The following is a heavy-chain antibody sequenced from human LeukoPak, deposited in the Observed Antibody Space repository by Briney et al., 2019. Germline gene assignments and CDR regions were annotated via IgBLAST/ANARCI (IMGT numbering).Heavy chain of an antibody. Sequence: GGSLRLSYAASGFTFSSYWMHWVRQAPGKGLVWVSRINSDGSSTSYADSVKGRFTISRDNAKNTLYVQMNSLRAEDTAVYYCARVRSGSSAGNYGMDVWGQGTTVTVSS. CDR1: GFTFSSYW. CDR2: INSDGSST. D-gene: IGHD1-26*01. V-gene: IGHV3-74*01. J-gene: IGHJ6*02. CDR3: ARVRSGSSAGNYGMDV.